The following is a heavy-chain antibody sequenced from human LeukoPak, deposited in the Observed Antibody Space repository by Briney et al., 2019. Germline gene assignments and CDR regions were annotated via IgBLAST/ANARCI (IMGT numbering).Heavy chain of an antibody. Sequence: PGGSLRLSCVASGFTFSDYSMNWVRQAPGKGLEWVSSISSNSAYIYYVDSLRGRFTVSRDNAKSSLFLQMNSLRVEDTAVYYCARDGLYTGLDYWGQGTLVTVSS. D-gene: IGHD1-1*01. CDR3: ARDGLYTGLDY. CDR1: GFTFSDYS. V-gene: IGHV3-21*01. CDR2: ISSNSAYI. J-gene: IGHJ4*02.